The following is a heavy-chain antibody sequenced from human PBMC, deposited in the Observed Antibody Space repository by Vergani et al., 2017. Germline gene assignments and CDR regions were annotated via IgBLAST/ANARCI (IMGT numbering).Heavy chain of an antibody. CDR1: GFTFSSYA. D-gene: IGHD4-17*01. CDR2: ISYDGSNK. CDR3: ARTTVTTYAGAFDI. J-gene: IGHJ3*02. V-gene: IGHV3-30-3*01. Sequence: QVQLVESGGGVVQPGRSLRLSCAASGFTFSSYAMHWVRQAPGKGLEWVAVISYDGSNKYYADSVKGRFTISGDNSKNTLYLQMNSLRAEDTAVYYCARTTVTTYAGAFDIWGQGTMVTVSS.